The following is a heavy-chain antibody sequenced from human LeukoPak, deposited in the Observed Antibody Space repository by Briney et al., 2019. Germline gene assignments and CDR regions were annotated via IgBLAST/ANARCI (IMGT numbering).Heavy chain of an antibody. V-gene: IGHV3-7*01. CDR1: GFTFSSYG. CDR2: IKKDGSEK. Sequence: GGTLRLSCAASGFTFSSYGMSWVRQAPGKGLGWVANIKKDGSEKYYVDSVNGRFTISRDNAKTSLYLQMNSLRAEDTAIYYCARHLSGVTGYTYGRGIDYWGQGTLVTVSS. J-gene: IGHJ4*02. CDR3: ARHLSGVTGYTYGRGIDY. D-gene: IGHD5-18*01.